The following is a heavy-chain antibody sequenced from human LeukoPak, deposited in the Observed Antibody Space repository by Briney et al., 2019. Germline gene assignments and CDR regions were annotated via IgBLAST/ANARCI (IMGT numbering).Heavy chain of an antibody. Sequence: GSSVKVSCKASGGTFSSYAISWVRQAPGQGLEWMGGIIPIFGTANYAQKFQGRVTITTDESTSTAYMELSSLRSEDTAVYYCAREPGWYSNDAFDIWGQGTMVTVSS. J-gene: IGHJ3*02. CDR1: GGTFSSYA. D-gene: IGHD2-15*01. CDR2: IIPIFGTA. V-gene: IGHV1-69*05. CDR3: AREPGWYSNDAFDI.